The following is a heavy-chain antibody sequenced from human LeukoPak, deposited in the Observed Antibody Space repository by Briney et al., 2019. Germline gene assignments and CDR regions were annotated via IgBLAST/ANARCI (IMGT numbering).Heavy chain of an antibody. CDR2: ISSSGSTI. CDR3: ARDRSFIAVAGTWYFDL. J-gene: IGHJ2*01. CDR1: GFTFSSYE. V-gene: IGHV3-48*03. D-gene: IGHD6-19*01. Sequence: GGSLRLSCAASGFTFSSYEMNWVRQAPGKGLEWVSYISSSGSTIYYADSVKGRFTISRDNAKNSLYLQMNSLRAEDTAVYYCARDRSFIAVAGTWYFDLWGRGTLVTVSS.